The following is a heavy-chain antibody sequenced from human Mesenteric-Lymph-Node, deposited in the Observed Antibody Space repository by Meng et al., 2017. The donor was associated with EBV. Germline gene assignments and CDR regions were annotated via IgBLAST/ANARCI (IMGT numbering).Heavy chain of an antibody. CDR1: GFIFSRYA. CDR2: ISGSVTTT. V-gene: IGHV3-23*04. J-gene: IGHJ4*02. CDR3: SNLPYNY. Sequence: VRLVRVGGGLVQSGGSLILSCAASGFIFSRYAMSWVRQAPGKGLDWVSGISGSVTTTYYADSVKGRFSISRDNSGNTVYLQMNSLRAEDTAVYYCSNLPYNYWGQGTLVTVSS. D-gene: IGHD5-24*01.